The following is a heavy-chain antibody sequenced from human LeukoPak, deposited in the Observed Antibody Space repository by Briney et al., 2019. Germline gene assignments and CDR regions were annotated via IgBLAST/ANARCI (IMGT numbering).Heavy chain of an antibody. J-gene: IGHJ4*02. CDR3: ARASNSGYYYFDY. Sequence: PSETLSLTCAVSGYSISTSYYWGWIRQPPGKGLEWIGAIHHSGDIYYNPSLKSRVTTSLDTSRNQFSLHLSSVTSADTALYYCARASNSGYYYFDYWGQGTLVTVSS. CDR1: GYSISTSYY. V-gene: IGHV4-38-2*01. D-gene: IGHD3-22*01. CDR2: IHHSGDI.